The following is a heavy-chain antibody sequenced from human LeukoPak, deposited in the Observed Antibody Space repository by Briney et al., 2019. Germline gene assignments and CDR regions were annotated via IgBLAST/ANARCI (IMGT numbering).Heavy chain of an antibody. J-gene: IGHJ6*03. CDR1: GFTFNTYR. CDR2: INKDGSEK. CDR3: ARVRSGYDYWASYYYYYMDV. V-gene: IGHV3-7*01. Sequence: GGSLRLSCAASGFTFNTYRMNWVRQAPGKGLEWVANINKDGSEKYYVDPVKGRFTISSDDAKNSLFLQMNSLRAEDTAVYYCARVRSGYDYWASYYYYYMDVWGIGTTVTVSS. D-gene: IGHD5-12*01.